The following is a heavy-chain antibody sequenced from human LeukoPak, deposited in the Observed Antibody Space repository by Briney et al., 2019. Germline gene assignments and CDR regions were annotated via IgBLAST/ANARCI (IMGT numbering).Heavy chain of an antibody. V-gene: IGHV3-74*01. Sequence: GGSLRLSCAASGSTFSSYWMHWVRQAPGKGLVWVSRINSDGSSTSYADSVKGRFTISRDNAKNTLYLQMNSLRAEDTAVYYCARGYYYYYGMDVWGQGTTVTVSS. CDR3: ARGYYYYYGMDV. CDR2: INSDGSST. CDR1: GSTFSSYW. J-gene: IGHJ6*02.